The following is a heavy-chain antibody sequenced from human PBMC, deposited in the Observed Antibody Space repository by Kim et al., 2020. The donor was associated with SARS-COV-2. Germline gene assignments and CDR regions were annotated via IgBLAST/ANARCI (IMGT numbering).Heavy chain of an antibody. J-gene: IGHJ4*02. CDR3: ARGLTTVTTGHDY. V-gene: IGHV1-8*01. D-gene: IGHD4-17*01. Sequence: ASVKASCKASGYTFTSYDINWVRQATGQGLEWMGWMNPNSGNTGYAQKFQGRVTMTRDTSIGTAYMELSSLRAGDTAVYYCARGLTTVTTGHDYWGQGTLVTVSS. CDR2: MNPNSGNT. CDR1: GYTFTSYD.